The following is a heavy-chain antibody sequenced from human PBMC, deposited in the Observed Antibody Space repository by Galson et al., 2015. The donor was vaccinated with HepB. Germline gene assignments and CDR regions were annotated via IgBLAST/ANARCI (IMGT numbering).Heavy chain of an antibody. CDR1: GYTFRDYW. D-gene: IGHD2-8*01. J-gene: IGHJ4*02. Sequence: QSGAEAKKPGESLRISCTGSGYTFRDYWIAWVRQMPGKGLEWMGRIDPTDSYTNYNAPFQGRVTISGDKSINTAYLQWSSLEASDTAIYYCARLSKPMAGTVDYWGQGTQVTVSS. CDR3: ARLSKPMAGTVDY. CDR2: IDPTDSYT. V-gene: IGHV5-10-1*01.